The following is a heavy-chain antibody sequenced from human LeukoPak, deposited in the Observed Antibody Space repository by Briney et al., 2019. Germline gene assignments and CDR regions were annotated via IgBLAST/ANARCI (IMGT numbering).Heavy chain of an antibody. V-gene: IGHV4-34*01. CDR3: ASPVYSSSWYLWDY. Sequence: SETLSLTCAVYGGSFSDFFWSWIRQPPGKGLEWIGEISHSGSTTYNPSLRSRVTISGDTSKKQFSLKLSSVTAADTAVYYCASPVYSSSWYLWDYWGQGTLVTVSS. CDR2: ISHSGST. J-gene: IGHJ4*02. CDR1: GGSFSDFF. D-gene: IGHD6-13*01.